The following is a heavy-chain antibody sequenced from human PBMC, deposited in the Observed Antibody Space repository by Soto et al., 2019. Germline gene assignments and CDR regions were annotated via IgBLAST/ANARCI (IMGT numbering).Heavy chain of an antibody. CDR3: ASIAAPATTHSHF. CDR2: IYYSGNT. J-gene: IGHJ1*01. Sequence: SETLSLTCTVSGGSIGSSSYYWGWIRQSPGKGLEWIGNIYYSGNTFYNPSLQSRVAISVDTSKNQFYLHLSSVTAADTAIFYCASIAAPATTHSHFWGPGTLLTGS. CDR1: GGSIGSSSYY. D-gene: IGHD2-2*01. V-gene: IGHV4-39*01.